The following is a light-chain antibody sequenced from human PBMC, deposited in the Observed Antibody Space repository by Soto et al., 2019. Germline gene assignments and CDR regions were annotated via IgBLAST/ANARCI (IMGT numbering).Light chain of an antibody. CDR3: LQSYSSPLT. J-gene: IGKJ4*01. CDR2: GAS. CDR1: QSISNS. Sequence: DIQMTQSPSSLSASVGDSVTITCRASQSISNSLNWYQQKPGKAPKLLIYGASNLQSGVPSRFSGSGAGTDFTLTISSVQHEDFATFYCLQSYSSPLTFGGGTKVEIK. V-gene: IGKV1-39*01.